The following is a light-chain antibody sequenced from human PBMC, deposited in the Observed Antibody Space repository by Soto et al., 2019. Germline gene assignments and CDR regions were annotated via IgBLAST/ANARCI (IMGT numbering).Light chain of an antibody. CDR2: TNN. CDR1: NSNIGDNT. V-gene: IGLV1-44*01. Sequence: QSVLTQPPSASGTPGQRITISCSGSNSNIGDNTVNWFQQLPGAAPRLLISTNNQRPSGVPDRFSGYKSGTSGSLAISGLQSEDEADYYCASWDDRLNGVVFGGGTKLTVL. J-gene: IGLJ2*01. CDR3: ASWDDRLNGVV.